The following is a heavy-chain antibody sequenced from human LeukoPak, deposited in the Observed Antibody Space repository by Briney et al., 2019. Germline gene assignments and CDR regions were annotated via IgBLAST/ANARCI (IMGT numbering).Heavy chain of an antibody. Sequence: PSQTLSLTCTVSGGSISSGSYYWSWIRQPAGKGLEWIGRIYTSGSTNYNPSLKSRVTISVDTSKNQFSLKLSSVTAADTAVYYCAGYCSSTSCNYMDVWGKGTTVTVSS. J-gene: IGHJ6*03. CDR2: IYTSGST. D-gene: IGHD2-2*01. CDR1: GGSISSGSYY. CDR3: AGYCSSTSCNYMDV. V-gene: IGHV4-61*02.